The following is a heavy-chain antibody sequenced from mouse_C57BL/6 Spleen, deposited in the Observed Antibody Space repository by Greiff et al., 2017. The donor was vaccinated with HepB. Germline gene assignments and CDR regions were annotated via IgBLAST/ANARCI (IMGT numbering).Heavy chain of an antibody. J-gene: IGHJ3*01. CDR2: ISSGSSTI. D-gene: IGHD2-1*01. V-gene: IGHV5-17*01. CDR3: ARDGNYFFAY. CDR1: GFTFSDYG. Sequence: EVMLVESGGGLVKPGGSLKLSCAASGFTFSDYGMHWVRQAPEKGLEWVAYISSGSSTIYYADTVKGRFTISRDNAKNTLFLQMTSLRSEDTAMYYCARDGNYFFAYWGQGTLVTVSA.